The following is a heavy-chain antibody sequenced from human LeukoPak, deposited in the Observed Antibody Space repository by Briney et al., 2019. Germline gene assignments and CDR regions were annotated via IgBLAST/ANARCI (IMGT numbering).Heavy chain of an antibody. CDR1: GYTFTSYG. CDR3: ARDRVYDYVWGSYRPLDY. V-gene: IGHV1-18*01. Sequence: GASVKVSCKASGYTFTSYGISWVRQAPGQGLEWMGWISAYNDNTNYAQKLQGRVTMTTDTSTSTAYMELRSLRSDDTAVYYCARDRVYDYVWGSYRPLDYWGQGTLVTVSS. J-gene: IGHJ4*02. D-gene: IGHD3-16*02. CDR2: ISAYNDNT.